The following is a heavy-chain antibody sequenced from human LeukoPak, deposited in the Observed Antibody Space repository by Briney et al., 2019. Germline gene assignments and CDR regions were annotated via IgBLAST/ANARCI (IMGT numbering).Heavy chain of an antibody. CDR2: IWYDGSNK. CDR3: ARDGSGSYYKAYYFDY. D-gene: IGHD3-10*01. J-gene: IGHJ4*02. V-gene: IGHV3-33*08. CDR1: GFTFSSYG. Sequence: PGGSLRLSCAASGFTFSSYGMHWVRQAPGKGLEWVAVIWYDGSNKYYADSVKGRFTISRDNSKNTLYLQMNSLRAEDTAVYYCARDGSGSYYKAYYFDYWGQGTLVTVSS.